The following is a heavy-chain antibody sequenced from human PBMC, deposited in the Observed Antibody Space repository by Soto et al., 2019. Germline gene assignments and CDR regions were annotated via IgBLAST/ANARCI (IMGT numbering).Heavy chain of an antibody. J-gene: IGHJ5*02. CDR2: MNPNSGNT. Sequence: GASVKVSCKASGYTFTSYDINWVRQATGQGLEWMGWMNPNSGNTGYAQKFQGRVTMTRNTSISTAYMELSSLRSEDTAVYYCARGYCSGGSCYSFVPTWGQGTLVTVSS. D-gene: IGHD2-15*01. CDR3: ARGYCSGGSCYSFVPT. V-gene: IGHV1-8*01. CDR1: GYTFTSYD.